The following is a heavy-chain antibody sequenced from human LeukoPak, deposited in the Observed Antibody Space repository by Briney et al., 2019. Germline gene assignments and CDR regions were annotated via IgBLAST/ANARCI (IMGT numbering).Heavy chain of an antibody. CDR1: DYTFTGYY. Sequence: ASVKVSCKASDYTFTGYYMHWVRQAPGQGPEWMGWSSPNSGVTGYVQKFEGRVTMTRDTSISTAYLELSTLRSDDTALYYCVRRNPGCRGPHCPFDYWGQGTLVTVSS. J-gene: IGHJ4*02. CDR3: VRRNPGCRGPHCPFDY. CDR2: SSPNSGVT. V-gene: IGHV1-2*02. D-gene: IGHD2-15*01.